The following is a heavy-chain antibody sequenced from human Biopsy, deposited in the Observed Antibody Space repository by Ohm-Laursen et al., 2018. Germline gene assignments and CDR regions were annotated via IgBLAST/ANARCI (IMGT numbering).Heavy chain of an antibody. Sequence: GTLSLTCSVSGGSTNDYFWSWIRQPAGETLEWIGRIYSNGGSSYNPSLKSRISMSMDTSNNQISLTLTSVTAADTAVYYCARTPGKAVAGRFLDLWGRGTLVTVSS. CDR2: IYSNGGS. J-gene: IGHJ2*01. CDR1: GGSTNDYF. V-gene: IGHV4-4*07. CDR3: ARTPGKAVAGRFLDL. D-gene: IGHD6-19*01.